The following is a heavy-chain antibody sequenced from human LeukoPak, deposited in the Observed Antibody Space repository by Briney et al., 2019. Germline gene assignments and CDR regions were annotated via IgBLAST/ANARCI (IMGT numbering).Heavy chain of an antibody. Sequence: SVKVSCKASGGTFSSYTISWVRQAPGQGLEWMGRIIPILGIANYAQKFQGRVTITADKSTSTAYMELSSLRSEDTAVYYCARVRWELRRISAFDIWGQGTMVTVPS. CDR2: IIPILGIA. J-gene: IGHJ3*02. CDR1: GGTFSSYT. CDR3: ARVRWELRRISAFDI. D-gene: IGHD1-26*01. V-gene: IGHV1-69*02.